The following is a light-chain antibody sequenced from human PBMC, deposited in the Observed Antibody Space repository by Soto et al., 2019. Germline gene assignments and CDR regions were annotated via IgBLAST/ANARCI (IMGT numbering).Light chain of an antibody. CDR1: ALPKQY. CDR3: QSADSSGTYV. J-gene: IGLJ1*01. Sequence: ELTQPPSVSVSPGQTARITCSGDALPKQYAYWYQQKPGQAPVLVIYKDSERPSGIPERFSGSSSGTTVTLTISGVQAEDEADYYCQSADSSGTYVFGTGTKATVL. CDR2: KDS. V-gene: IGLV3-25*02.